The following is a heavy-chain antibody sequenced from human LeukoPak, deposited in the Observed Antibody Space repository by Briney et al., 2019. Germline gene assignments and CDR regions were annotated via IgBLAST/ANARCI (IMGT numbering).Heavy chain of an antibody. D-gene: IGHD6-19*01. V-gene: IGHV3-23*01. CDR1: GFTFSSYA. CDR3: AKDLKQWLVRCYFDY. Sequence: GGSLRLSCAASGFTFSSYAMSWVRQAPGKGLEWVSAISGSGGSTYYADSVKGRLTISRDNSKNTLYLQMNSLRAEDTAVYYCAKDLKQWLVRCYFDYWGQGTLVTVSS. CDR2: ISGSGGST. J-gene: IGHJ4*02.